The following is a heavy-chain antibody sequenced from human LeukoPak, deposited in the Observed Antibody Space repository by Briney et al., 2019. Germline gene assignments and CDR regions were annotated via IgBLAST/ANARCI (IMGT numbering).Heavy chain of an antibody. D-gene: IGHD2/OR15-2a*01. V-gene: IGHV1-8*01. CDR2: MNPSSGST. CDR3: ARAMVSSTFPEDY. CDR1: GYTFTTYE. Sequence: ASVKVSCKASGYTFTTYEINWVRQAPGQGLEWMGWMNPSSGSTGYAQKFQGRVTLTRNTTISTAYMELSSQRSDDTAVYYFARAMVSSTFPEDYWGQGTLVTVSS. J-gene: IGHJ4*02.